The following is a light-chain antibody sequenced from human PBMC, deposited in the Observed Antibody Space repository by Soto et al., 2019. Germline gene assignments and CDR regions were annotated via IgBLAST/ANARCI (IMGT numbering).Light chain of an antibody. CDR2: GAS. J-gene: IGKJ2*01. Sequence: ETLLTQSPATLSVSPGERATLSCGASQSVRDNLAWYQQKPGQAPRLLIYGASTRAPGIPDRFSGSGFGTEFSLTISSLQSEDFAVYYCQQHNDWPPSTFGQGTKLEIK. CDR1: QSVRDN. CDR3: QQHNDWPPST. V-gene: IGKV3-15*01.